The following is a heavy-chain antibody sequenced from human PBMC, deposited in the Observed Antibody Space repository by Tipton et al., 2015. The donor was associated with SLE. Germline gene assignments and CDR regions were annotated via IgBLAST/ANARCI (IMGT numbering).Heavy chain of an antibody. D-gene: IGHD2-15*01. CDR2: ISSSSRYI. J-gene: IGHJ1*01. CDR3: ARDDEVEYCSGGSCYPDEYYQH. V-gene: IGHV3-21*01. Sequence: SLRLSCAASGFTFSSYSMNWVRQAPGKGLEWVSSISSSSRYIYYADSVKGRFTISRDDAKNSLYLQMNSLRAEDTAVYYCARDDEVEYCSGGSCYPDEYYQHWDGGTLVTVSS. CDR1: GFTFSSYS.